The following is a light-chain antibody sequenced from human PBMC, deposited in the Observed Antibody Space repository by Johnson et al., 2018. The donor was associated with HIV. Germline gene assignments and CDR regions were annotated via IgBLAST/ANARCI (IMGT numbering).Light chain of an antibody. V-gene: IGLV1-51*02. CDR1: SSNNGNNY. J-gene: IGLJ1*01. Sequence: HSVLTQPPSVSAAPGQTVTISCSGSSSNNGNNYVSWYQQLPGTAPKLLIYENNKRPSGIPDRFSGSKSGTSATLGITGLQTGDEADYYCGTWDSSLREVLGTGTKVTVL. CDR2: ENN. CDR3: GTWDSSLREV.